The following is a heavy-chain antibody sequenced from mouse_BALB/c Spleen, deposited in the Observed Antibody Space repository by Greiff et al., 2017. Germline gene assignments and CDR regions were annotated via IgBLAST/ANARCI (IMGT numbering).Heavy chain of an antibody. CDR3: ARYILQGGFDY. V-gene: IGHV3-8*02. D-gene: IGHD6-1*01. CDR2: ISYSGST. J-gene: IGHJ2*01. Sequence: EVKVEESGPSLVKPSQTLSLTCSVTGDSITSGYWNWIRKFPGNKLEYMGYISYSGSTYYNPSLKSRISITRDTSKNQYYLQLNSVTTEDTATYYCARYILQGGFDYWGQGTTLTVSS. CDR1: GDSITSGY.